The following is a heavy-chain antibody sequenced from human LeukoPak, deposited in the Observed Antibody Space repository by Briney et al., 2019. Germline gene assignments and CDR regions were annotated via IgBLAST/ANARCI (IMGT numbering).Heavy chain of an antibody. J-gene: IGHJ4*02. D-gene: IGHD3-10*01. CDR2: IYTSGST. CDR1: GGSISSYY. Sequence: SETLSLTCTVSGGSISSYYWSWIRQPAGKGLEWIGRIYTSGSTNYNPSLKSRVTMSVDTSKNQFSLKLSSVTAADTAVYYCATTMVRGAMSDYWGQGTLVTVSS. CDR3: ATTMVRGAMSDY. V-gene: IGHV4-4*07.